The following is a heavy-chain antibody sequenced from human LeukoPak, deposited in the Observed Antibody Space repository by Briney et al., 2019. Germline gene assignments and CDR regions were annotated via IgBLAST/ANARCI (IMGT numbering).Heavy chain of an antibody. CDR1: GDSVSSNSAV. D-gene: IGHD4-11*01. V-gene: IGHV6-1*01. CDR3: AGATDYSSFLAY. J-gene: IGHJ4*02. CDR2: TYYRSKWHN. Sequence: SQTLSLTCAISGDSVSSNSAVWNWIRQSPSRGLEWLGRTYYRSKWHNEYAESVKSRISINSDTSKNQFSLQLNSVTPKDTAEYYCAGATDYSSFLAYWGQGTLVTVSS.